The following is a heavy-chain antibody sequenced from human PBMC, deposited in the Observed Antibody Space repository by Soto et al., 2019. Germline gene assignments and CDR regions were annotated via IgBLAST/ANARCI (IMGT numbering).Heavy chain of an antibody. D-gene: IGHD3-3*01. J-gene: IGHJ4*02. Sequence: EVQLLESGGGLVQPGGSLRLSCAASGFTFSSYAMSWVRQAPGKGLEWVSAISGSGGSTYYADSVKGRFTISRDNSKNPLYLQMNSLRGEDTAVYYCARQRFLEWLFDYWGQGTLVTVSS. CDR1: GFTFSSYA. CDR2: ISGSGGST. CDR3: ARQRFLEWLFDY. V-gene: IGHV3-23*01.